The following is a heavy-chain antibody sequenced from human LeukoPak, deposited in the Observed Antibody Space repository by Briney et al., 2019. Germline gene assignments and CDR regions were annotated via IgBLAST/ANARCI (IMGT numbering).Heavy chain of an antibody. CDR3: ARALSLGLGAYDAFDI. CDR2: IGTAGDT. Sequence: EGSLRLSCAASGFTFSSYDMHWVRQATGKGLEWVSAIGTAGDTYYPGSVKGRFTISRENAKNSLYLQMNSLRAGDTAVYYCARALSLGLGAYDAFDIWGQGTMVTVSS. D-gene: IGHD3-16*01. V-gene: IGHV3-13*01. CDR1: GFTFSSYD. J-gene: IGHJ3*02.